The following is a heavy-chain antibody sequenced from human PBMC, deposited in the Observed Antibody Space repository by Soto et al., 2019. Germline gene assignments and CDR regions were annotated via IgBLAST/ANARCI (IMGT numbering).Heavy chain of an antibody. CDR3: ATRITVFGLLIPPFDP. CDR1: GGSMSDFF. Sequence: PSETLSLTCSVSGGSMSDFFWSWIRQSPERGLEWIGYVYYLGSTDYNPSLKSRVTISVDTSKRQFSLRLSSVTAADTAIYYCATRITVFGLLIPPFDPWGQGTQVTVSS. CDR2: VYYLGST. V-gene: IGHV4-59*13. D-gene: IGHD3-3*01. J-gene: IGHJ5*02.